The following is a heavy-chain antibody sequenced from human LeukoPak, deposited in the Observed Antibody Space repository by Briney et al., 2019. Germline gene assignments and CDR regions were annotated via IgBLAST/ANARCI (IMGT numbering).Heavy chain of an antibody. V-gene: IGHV3-7*01. CDR2: INEDGSVQ. CDR3: ASRESSMARSH. D-gene: IGHD3-10*01. Sequence: PGGSLRLSCAASGFIISDYWMNWVRQVPGKGLEWVANINEDGSVQDYVDSVRGRFTISSDNAKNSVYLQMNSLRVEDTAVYYCASRESSMARSHWGQGTLVTVSS. J-gene: IGHJ4*02. CDR1: GFIISDYW.